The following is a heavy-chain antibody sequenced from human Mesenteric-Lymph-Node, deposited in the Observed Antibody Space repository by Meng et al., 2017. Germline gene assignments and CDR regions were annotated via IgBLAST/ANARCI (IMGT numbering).Heavy chain of an antibody. CDR1: GFIFSSYW. CDR2: IDSDGRNT. Sequence: EVELVESGGGLVQPGGSLSLSCAASGFIFSSYWMHWFRQSPGKGLVWVSRIDSDGRNTVYADSVKGRFTISRDNAKNTLYLQMNSLRGEDTAVYFCVRDPLMYGKTPDSWGQGTLVTVSS. CDR3: VRDPLMYGKTPDS. J-gene: IGHJ4*02. D-gene: IGHD2-8*01. V-gene: IGHV3-74*01.